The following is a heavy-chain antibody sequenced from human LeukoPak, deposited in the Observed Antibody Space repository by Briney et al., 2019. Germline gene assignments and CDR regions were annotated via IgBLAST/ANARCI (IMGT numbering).Heavy chain of an antibody. V-gene: IGHV1-69*01. CDR3: ARGRGPYYYDSSGYPFDY. D-gene: IGHD3-22*01. J-gene: IGHJ4*02. Sequence: ASVKVSCKASGGTFSSYAISWVRQAPGQGLEWMGGIILIFGTANYAQKFQGRVTITADESTSTAYMELSSLRSEDTAVYYCARGRGPYYYDSSGYPFDYWGQGTLVTVSS. CDR1: GGTFSSYA. CDR2: IILIFGTA.